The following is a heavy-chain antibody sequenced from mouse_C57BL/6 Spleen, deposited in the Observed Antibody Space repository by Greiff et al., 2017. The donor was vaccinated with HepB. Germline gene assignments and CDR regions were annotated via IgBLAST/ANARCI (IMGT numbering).Heavy chain of an antibody. J-gene: IGHJ2*01. Sequence: QFQLQQSGAELVRPGASVTLSCKASGYTFTDYEMHWVKQTPVHGLEWIGAIDPETGGTAYNQKFKGKAILTADKSSSTAYMELRSLTSEDSAVYYCTRPTTVVGDYWGQGTTLTVSS. CDR1: GYTFTDYE. CDR3: TRPTTVVGDY. D-gene: IGHD1-1*01. CDR2: IDPETGGT. V-gene: IGHV1-15*01.